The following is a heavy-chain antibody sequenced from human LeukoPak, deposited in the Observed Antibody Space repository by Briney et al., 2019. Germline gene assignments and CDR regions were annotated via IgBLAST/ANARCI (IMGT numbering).Heavy chain of an antibody. D-gene: IGHD5-18*01. V-gene: IGHV1-69*05. J-gene: IGHJ6*03. Sequence: SVKVSCKASGGTFSSYAISWVRQAPGQGLEWMGGIIPIFGTANYAQKFQGRATITTDESTSTAYMELSSLGSEDTAVYYCARGYSYGPVGYYYYYMDVWGKGTTVTVSS. CDR2: IIPIFGTA. CDR1: GGTFSSYA. CDR3: ARGYSYGPVGYYYYYMDV.